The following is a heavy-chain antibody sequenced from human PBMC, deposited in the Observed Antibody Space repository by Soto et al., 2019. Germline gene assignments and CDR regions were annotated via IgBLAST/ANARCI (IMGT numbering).Heavy chain of an antibody. CDR3: ARDIGRDGYRYFDY. D-gene: IGHD5-12*01. CDR1: GFTFSNYG. J-gene: IGHJ4*02. Sequence: QVQVVESGGGVVQPGRSLKLSCAASGFTFSNYGMHWVRQAPGKGLEWVAVISHDETYKDYADSVRGRFTISRDNSENTLYLQMISLRAQDAAVYFCARDIGRDGYRYFDYWGQGTLVTVSS. CDR2: ISHDETYK. V-gene: IGHV3-33*01.